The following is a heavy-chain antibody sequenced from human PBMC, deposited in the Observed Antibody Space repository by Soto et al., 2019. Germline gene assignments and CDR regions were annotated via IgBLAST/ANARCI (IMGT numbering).Heavy chain of an antibody. CDR1: GGTFSSYA. V-gene: IGHV1-69*13. Sequence: GASVKVSCKASGGTFSSYAISWVRQAPGQGLEWMGGIIPIFGTANYAQKFQGRVTITADESTSTAYMELSSLRSEDTAVYYCARIIAAAGTYYYGMDVWGQGTTVTVSS. D-gene: IGHD6-13*01. CDR3: ARIIAAAGTYYYGMDV. CDR2: IIPIFGTA. J-gene: IGHJ6*02.